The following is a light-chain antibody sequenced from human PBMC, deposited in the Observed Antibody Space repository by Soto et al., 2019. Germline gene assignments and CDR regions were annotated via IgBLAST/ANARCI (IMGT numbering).Light chain of an antibody. V-gene: IGKV1-6*01. Sequence: DRVIITCRASQDIRVDVGWLQQRPGHAPNLLIYAASTLHTVVPSTFTGSGSGTDFTLTINDLQPEDVATYFCLQDYDLPYTFGQGTKVDIK. CDR1: QDIRVD. CDR3: LQDYDLPYT. CDR2: AAS. J-gene: IGKJ2*01.